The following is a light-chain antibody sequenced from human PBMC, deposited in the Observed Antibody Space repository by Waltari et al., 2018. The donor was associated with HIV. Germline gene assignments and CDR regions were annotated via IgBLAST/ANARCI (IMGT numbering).Light chain of an antibody. Sequence: EIVMTQSPVTLSVSPGDRASLSCRASQSISNNLAWYQHKPGQAPRLLIYGASTSATGIPARFSGSGSGTDFTLSISSLQSEDFAVYYCQQYNKWPPLTFGGGTKVEIK. CDR2: GAS. CDR3: QQYNKWPPLT. CDR1: QSISNN. J-gene: IGKJ4*01. V-gene: IGKV3-15*01.